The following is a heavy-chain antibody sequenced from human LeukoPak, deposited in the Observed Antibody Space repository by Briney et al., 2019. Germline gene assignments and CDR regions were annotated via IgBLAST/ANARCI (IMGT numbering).Heavy chain of an antibody. CDR3: ARVQSGYYDSSGYYPIFDY. Sequence: GASVKVSCTASGYTFTSYYMHWVRQAPGQGLEWMGIINPSGGSTSYAQKFQGRVTMTRDTSTSTVYMELSSLRSEDTAVYYCARVQSGYYDSSGYYPIFDYWGQGTLVTVSS. CDR1: GYTFTSYY. CDR2: INPSGGST. D-gene: IGHD3-22*01. J-gene: IGHJ4*02. V-gene: IGHV1-46*01.